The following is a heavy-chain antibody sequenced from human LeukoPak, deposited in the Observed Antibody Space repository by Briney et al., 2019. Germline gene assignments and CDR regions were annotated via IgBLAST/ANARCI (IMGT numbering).Heavy chain of an antibody. V-gene: IGHV3-30*18. CDR3: AKDATDSSGYYSYFDY. CDR1: GFTFSSYG. Sequence: GGSLRLSCAASGFTFSSYGMHWVRPAPGKGLVWVAVISYDGSNKYYADSVKGRFTISRDNSKNTLYLQMNSLRAEDTAVYYCAKDATDSSGYYSYFDYWGQGTLVTVSS. CDR2: ISYDGSNK. D-gene: IGHD3-22*01. J-gene: IGHJ4*02.